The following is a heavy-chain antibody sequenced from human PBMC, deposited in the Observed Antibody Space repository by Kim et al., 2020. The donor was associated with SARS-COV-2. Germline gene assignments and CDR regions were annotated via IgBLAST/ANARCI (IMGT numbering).Heavy chain of an antibody. CDR1: GFTFDDYT. J-gene: IGHJ4*02. D-gene: IGHD5-18*01. CDR2: ISWDGGST. Sequence: GGSLRLSCAASGFTFDDYTMHWVRQAPGKGLEWVSLISWDGGSTYYADSVKGRFTISRDNSKNSLYLQMNSLRTEDTALYYCAKEEFLSQRGYSYGFDYWGQGTLVTVSS. CDR3: AKEEFLSQRGYSYGFDY. V-gene: IGHV3-43*01.